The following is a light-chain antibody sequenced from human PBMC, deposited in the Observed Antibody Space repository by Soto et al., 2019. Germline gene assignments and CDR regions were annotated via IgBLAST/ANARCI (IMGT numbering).Light chain of an antibody. Sequence: QSAVSEAASWSVSLWQSITISWTGTSSCIGGSNFVSWYQHHPGKAPKLLIYDVSDRPSRISGRFSGSKSANTASLTISGLQAEDEAFYYCRYHTSTNNVRFVFGNGTXV. CDR3: RYHTSTNNVRFV. CDR1: SSCIGGSNF. CDR2: DVS. J-gene: IGLJ6*01. V-gene: IGLV2-14*01.